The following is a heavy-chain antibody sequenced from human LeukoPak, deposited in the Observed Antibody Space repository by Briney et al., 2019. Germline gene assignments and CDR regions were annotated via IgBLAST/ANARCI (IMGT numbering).Heavy chain of an antibody. CDR1: GFSLSPYW. Sequence: KAGGSLRLSCAASGFSLSPYWMHWVRQVPGKGLVWVSHINSDEMTTAYADSVKGRFTISTDKAKNTLYLQMNSLKAEDTAVYYCARDLDDYGDYAAFDIWGQGTMVTVSS. CDR2: INSDEMTT. CDR3: ARDLDDYGDYAAFDI. V-gene: IGHV3-74*01. J-gene: IGHJ3*02. D-gene: IGHD4-17*01.